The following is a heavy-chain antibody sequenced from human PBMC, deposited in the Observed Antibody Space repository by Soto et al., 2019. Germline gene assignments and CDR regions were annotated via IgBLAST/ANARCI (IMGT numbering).Heavy chain of an antibody. CDR2: IWYDGSNK. J-gene: IGHJ4*02. Sequence: GGSLRLSCAASGFTFSSYGMHWVRQAPGKGLEWVAVIWYDGSNKYYADSVKGRFTISRDNSKNTLYLQMNSLRAEDTAVYYCARDQTSSIAAAGMWGQGTLVTVSS. V-gene: IGHV3-33*01. CDR1: GFTFSSYG. CDR3: ARDQTSSIAAAGM. D-gene: IGHD6-13*01.